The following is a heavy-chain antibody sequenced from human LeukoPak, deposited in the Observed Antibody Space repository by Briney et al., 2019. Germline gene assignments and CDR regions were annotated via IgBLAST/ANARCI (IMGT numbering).Heavy chain of an antibody. CDR1: GYTFTSYG. CDR2: ISAYNGNT. D-gene: IGHD6-13*01. Sequence: ASVKVSCKASGYTFTSYGISWVRQAPGQGLEWMRWISAYNGNTNYAQKLQGRVTMTTDTSTSTAYMELRSLRSDDTAVYYCARILAANNWFDPWGQGTLVTVSS. CDR3: ARILAANNWFDP. V-gene: IGHV1-18*01. J-gene: IGHJ5*02.